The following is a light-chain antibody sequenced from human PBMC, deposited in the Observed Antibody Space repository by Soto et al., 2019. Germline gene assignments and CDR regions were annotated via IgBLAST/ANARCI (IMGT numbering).Light chain of an antibody. Sequence: QLVLTQSPSASASLGASVKLTCTLSSGHSSYAIAWHQQQPEKGPRFLMKFKSDGSHSKGDGIPDRFSGSSSGAERYLTISSLQSEDEADYYCQAWGTGIWVFGGGTKVTVL. CDR2: FKSDGSH. J-gene: IGLJ3*02. CDR1: SGHSSYA. V-gene: IGLV4-69*01. CDR3: QAWGTGIWV.